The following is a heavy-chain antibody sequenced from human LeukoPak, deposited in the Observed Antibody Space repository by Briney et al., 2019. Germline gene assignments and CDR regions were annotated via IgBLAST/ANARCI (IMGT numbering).Heavy chain of an antibody. D-gene: IGHD3-22*01. CDR3: AKSRPYYYDSSGYYGPGYFDY. CDR2: IWYDGSNK. V-gene: IGHV3-33*06. J-gene: IGHJ4*02. Sequence: GRSLRLSCAASGFTFSSYGMHWVRQAPGKGLEWVAVIWYDGSNKYYADSVKGRFTISRDNSKNTLYLQMNSLRAEDTAVYYCAKSRPYYYDSSGYYGPGYFDYWGQGTLVTVSS. CDR1: GFTFSSYG.